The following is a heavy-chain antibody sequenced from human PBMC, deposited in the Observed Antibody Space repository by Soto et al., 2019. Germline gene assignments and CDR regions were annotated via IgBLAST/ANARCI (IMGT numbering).Heavy chain of an antibody. Sequence: GASVKVSCKASGYTFTNYGINWLRQARGQGIEWMGWFNPKNGNTNYAQTFEGRLTLTTDTSTSTAFMELSNLRSDDTAFYYCARVNFGGPFDSWGQATLVTVSS. J-gene: IGHJ4*02. CDR3: ARVNFGGPFDS. CDR1: GYTFTNYG. V-gene: IGHV1-18*01. D-gene: IGHD1-26*01. CDR2: FNPKNGNT.